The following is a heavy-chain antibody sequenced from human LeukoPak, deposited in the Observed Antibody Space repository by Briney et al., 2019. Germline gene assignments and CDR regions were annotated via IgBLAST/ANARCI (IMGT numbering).Heavy chain of an antibody. CDR1: GGTFSSYA. V-gene: IGHV1-69*13. CDR2: IIPIFGTA. D-gene: IGHD2-15*01. CDR3: ARDNCSGGSCYRYSGYYFDY. J-gene: IGHJ4*02. Sequence: SVTVSCKASGGTFSSYAISWVRQAPGQGLEWMGGIIPIFGTANYAQKFQGRVTITADESTSTAYMELSSLRSEDTAVYYCARDNCSGGSCYRYSGYYFDYWGQGTLVTVSS.